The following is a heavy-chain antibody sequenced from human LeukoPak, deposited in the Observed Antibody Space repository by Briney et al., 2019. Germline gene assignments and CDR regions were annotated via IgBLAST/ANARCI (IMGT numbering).Heavy chain of an antibody. D-gene: IGHD2-8*02. CDR3: TRVSGGNAYTDPFDF. Sequence: GGSLRLSCAASGFTFDDYAIHWVRHAPGKGLEWVSGINWNRNTIIYADSVKGRFTISRDSAKRSLYLQMTSLRPENTAVYYCTRVSGGNAYTDPFDFWGQGTLVTVSS. V-gene: IGHV3-9*01. CDR2: INWNRNTI. CDR1: GFTFDDYA. J-gene: IGHJ4*02.